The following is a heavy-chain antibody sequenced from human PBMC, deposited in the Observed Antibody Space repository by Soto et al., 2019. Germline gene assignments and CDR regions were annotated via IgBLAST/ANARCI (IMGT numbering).Heavy chain of an antibody. V-gene: IGHV4-39*01. D-gene: IGHD3-10*01. J-gene: IGHJ4*02. Sequence: QLHMQESGPGPVKPSETLSLTCTVSGDSISSSGYYWAWIRQPPGKGLEWIGNIDYSGSTYYNPSLKSRVSFSVDTSKKHFSLKVTSVTAADTAVYYCARYVSVIGFEYYFDLWGQGTLVTVSS. CDR2: IDYSGST. CDR1: GDSISSSGYY. CDR3: ARYVSVIGFEYYFDL.